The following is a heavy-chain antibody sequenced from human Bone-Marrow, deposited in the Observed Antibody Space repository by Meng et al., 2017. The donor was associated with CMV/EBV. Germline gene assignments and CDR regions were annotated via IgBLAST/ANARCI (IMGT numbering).Heavy chain of an antibody. V-gene: IGHV4-4*02. CDR1: GGSISSSHW. J-gene: IGHJ5*02. D-gene: IGHD3-10*01. CDR2: IWHSGST. Sequence: VAGGSISSSHWWSWVRQPPGKGLEWIGEIWHSGSTNYNPSLKSRVTISVDKSKNEFSLRLSSVTAADTAVYYCARDYYGSGTRFDPWGQGTLVTVSS. CDR3: ARDYYGSGTRFDP.